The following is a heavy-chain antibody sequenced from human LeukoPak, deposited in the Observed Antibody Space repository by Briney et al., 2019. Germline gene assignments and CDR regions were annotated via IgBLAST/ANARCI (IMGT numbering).Heavy chain of an antibody. CDR1: GGSISSSSYS. V-gene: IGHV4-39*01. Sequence: PSETLSLTCTVSGGSISSSSYSWGWIRQPPGKGLEWIGSIYYSGSPYYIPYLKSRLTIPVDTSKNQFSLKLRSVTAADTAVYYCARHGHDFWSGYYPGHSYYFDYWGQGTLVTVSS. CDR3: ARHGHDFWSGYYPGHSYYFDY. CDR2: IYYSGSP. D-gene: IGHD3-3*01. J-gene: IGHJ4*02.